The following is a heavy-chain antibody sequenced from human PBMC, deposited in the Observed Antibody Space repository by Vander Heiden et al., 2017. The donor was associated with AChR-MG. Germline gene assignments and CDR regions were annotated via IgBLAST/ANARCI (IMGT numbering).Heavy chain of an antibody. CDR2: ISDDGSNK. CDR1: GFPFRSYA. Sequence: QVQLVESGGGVVQPGRALRLSSAASGFPFRSYAMQWVRQAPGKGLEWVAVISDDGSNKYYADSVKGRFTISRDNSKNTLYLQMNSLRAEDTAVYYCARDRIAGTLPSHGMDVWGQGTTVTVSS. J-gene: IGHJ6*02. CDR3: ARDRIAGTLPSHGMDV. V-gene: IGHV3-30-3*01. D-gene: IGHD2-15*01.